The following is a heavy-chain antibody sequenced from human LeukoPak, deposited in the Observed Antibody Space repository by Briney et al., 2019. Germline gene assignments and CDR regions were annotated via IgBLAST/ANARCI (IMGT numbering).Heavy chain of an antibody. CDR1: RDSVSSNVAA. CDR2: TYYRSKWYN. J-gene: IGHJ4*02. V-gene: IGHV6-1*01. D-gene: IGHD3-16*01. CDR3: VRDGAGGLDYFDY. Sequence: SQTLSLTCSISRDSVSSNVAAWNWIRQSPSRGLEWLGRTYYRSKWYNDYAVSVKSRITINPDTSRNQFSLRLNSVTPEDTAVYYCVRDGAGGLDYFDYWGQGNLVTVSS.